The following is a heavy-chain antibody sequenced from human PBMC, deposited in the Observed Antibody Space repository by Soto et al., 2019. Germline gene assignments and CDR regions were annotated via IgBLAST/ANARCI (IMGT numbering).Heavy chain of an antibody. D-gene: IGHD2-21*02. V-gene: IGHV1-18*01. J-gene: IGHJ4*02. CDR1: GYTFTSYG. CDR3: ARRGQYCVGDCYADY. CDR2: ISAYNGNT. Sequence: ASVKVSCKASGYTFTSYGISWVRQAPGQGLEWMGWISAYNGNTNYAQKLQGRVTMTTDTSTSTAYMELRSLRSDDTAVYYCARRGQYCVGDCYADYWGQGTLVTVSS.